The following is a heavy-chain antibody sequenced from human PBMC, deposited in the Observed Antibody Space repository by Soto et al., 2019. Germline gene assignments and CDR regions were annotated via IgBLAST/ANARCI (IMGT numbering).Heavy chain of an antibody. V-gene: IGHV1-18*01. J-gene: IGHJ4*02. D-gene: IGHD1-26*01. CDR1: GYTFTTYG. Sequence: QIQLVQSGAEVKKPGASLKVSCKASGYTFTTYGISWVRQVPGQGLEWMGWISTYNGNTNYALKFRGRVTVTTDTSTSTAYMEVRSLRSDDTAMYYCVTGGNNHYFAYWGQGTLVTVSS. CDR2: ISTYNGNT. CDR3: VTGGNNHYFAY.